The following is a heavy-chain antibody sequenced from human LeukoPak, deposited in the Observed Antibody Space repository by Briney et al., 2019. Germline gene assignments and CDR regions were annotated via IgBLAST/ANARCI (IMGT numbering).Heavy chain of an antibody. CDR1: GFTFSSYA. V-gene: IGHV3-23*01. CDR2: ISGSGGST. Sequence: PGGSLRLSCAASGFTFSSYAMSWVRQAPGKGLEWVSAISGSGGSTYYADSVKGRFTISRDNSKNTLYLQMNSLRAEDTAVYYCARERSDIAAAVYYYYYGMDVWGQGTTVTVSS. J-gene: IGHJ6*02. D-gene: IGHD6-13*01. CDR3: ARERSDIAAAVYYYYYGMDV.